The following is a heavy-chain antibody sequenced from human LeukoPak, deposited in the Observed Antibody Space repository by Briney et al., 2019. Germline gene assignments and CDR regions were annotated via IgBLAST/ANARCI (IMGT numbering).Heavy chain of an antibody. V-gene: IGHV3-11*06. J-gene: IGHJ4*02. CDR2: ISSSSSYK. Sequence: GGSLRPSCTASGFSFSDYYMSWIRQAPGKGLEWVSKISSSSSYKNYADSMKGRFTISRDNAKNSLYLQMNSLRAEDTAVYYCARDQEVATTDWGQGTLVTVSS. D-gene: IGHD5-12*01. CDR3: ARDQEVATTD. CDR1: GFSFSDYY.